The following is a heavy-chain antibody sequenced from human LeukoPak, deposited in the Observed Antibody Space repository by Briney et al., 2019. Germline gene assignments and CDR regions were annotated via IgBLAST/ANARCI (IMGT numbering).Heavy chain of an antibody. CDR3: AKGNFYMVRGITGENAFDI. CDR2: ISGSGTIT. D-gene: IGHD3-10*01. CDR1: GFTFNSYA. J-gene: IGHJ3*02. Sequence: GGSLRLSCVASGFTFNSYAINWVRQAPGKGLEWVSGISGSGTITYYADSVKGRFTISRDNSKNTLYLQMNSLRAEDTAVYYCAKGNFYMVRGITGENAFDIWGQGTMVTVSS. V-gene: IGHV3-23*01.